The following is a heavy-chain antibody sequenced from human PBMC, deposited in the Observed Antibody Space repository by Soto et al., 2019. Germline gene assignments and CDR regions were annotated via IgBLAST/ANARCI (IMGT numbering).Heavy chain of an antibody. CDR1: GFTFSHHG. Sequence: VLLVESGGGVAQPGRSLRLSCVASGFTFSHHGMHWVRQAPGKGLEWVAVISYDGSIKYSADSMKGRFTISTDNSKNPIYLQMNSLRPEDTAVYYCAKDQHCSTKSWLSPEYYFYGLDVWGQGTTVPVSP. CDR2: ISYDGSIK. J-gene: IGHJ6*01. CDR3: AKDQHCSTKSWLSPEYYFYGLDV. V-gene: IGHV3-30*18. D-gene: IGHD2-2*01.